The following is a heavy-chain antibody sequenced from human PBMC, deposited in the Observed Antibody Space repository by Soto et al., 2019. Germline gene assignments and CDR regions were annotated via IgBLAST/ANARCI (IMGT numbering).Heavy chain of an antibody. CDR1: GGSISSGGYY. CDR3: AGITMVRGVIMGVGYYGMDV. V-gene: IGHV4-30-2*01. D-gene: IGHD3-10*01. Sequence: SETLSLTCTVSGGSISSGGYYWSWIRQHPGKGLEWIGYIYHSGSTYYNPSLKSRVTISVDRSKNQFSLKLSSVTAADTAVYYCAGITMVRGVIMGVGYYGMDVWGQGTTVTVSS. CDR2: IYHSGST. J-gene: IGHJ6*02.